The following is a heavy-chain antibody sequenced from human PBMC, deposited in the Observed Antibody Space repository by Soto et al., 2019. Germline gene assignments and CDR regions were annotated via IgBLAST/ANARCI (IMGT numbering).Heavy chain of an antibody. Sequence: SVKVSCKASGGTFSSYAISWVRQAPGQGLEWMGGIIPIFGTANYAQKFQGRVTITADESTSTAYMELSSPRSEDTAVYYCARDGPRDILTGYYMWSDPNLYYYYGMDVWGQGTTVTVSS. CDR3: ARDGPRDILTGYYMWSDPNLYYYYGMDV. V-gene: IGHV1-69*13. J-gene: IGHJ6*02. D-gene: IGHD3-9*01. CDR2: IIPIFGTA. CDR1: GGTFSSYA.